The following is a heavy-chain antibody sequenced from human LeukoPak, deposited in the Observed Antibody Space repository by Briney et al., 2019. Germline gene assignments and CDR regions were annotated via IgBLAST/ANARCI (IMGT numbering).Heavy chain of an antibody. J-gene: IGHJ4*02. CDR3: ARDKGYSSGWFREFDY. V-gene: IGHV1-69*05. Sequence: SVKVSCKASGGTFSSYAISWVRQAPAQGLEWMGGIIPIFGTANYAQKFQGRVTITTDESTSTAYMELSSLRSEDTAVYYCARDKGYSSGWFREFDYWGQGTLVTVSS. CDR1: GGTFSSYA. D-gene: IGHD6-19*01. CDR2: IIPIFGTA.